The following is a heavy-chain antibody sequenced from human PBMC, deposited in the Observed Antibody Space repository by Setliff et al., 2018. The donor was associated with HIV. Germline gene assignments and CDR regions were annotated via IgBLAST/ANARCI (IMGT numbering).Heavy chain of an antibody. CDR3: ARSFPYYYESSGLYAMDV. J-gene: IGHJ6*02. CDR2: INSDGSSI. Sequence: GGSLRLSCAASGFIFSNYWMHWVRQAPGKGLVWVSRINSDGSSISYADSVKGRFTISRDNAKNSLYLQMNSLRAEDTAIYFCARSFPYYYESSGLYAMDVWGQGTTVTVSS. CDR1: GFIFSNYW. V-gene: IGHV3-74*01. D-gene: IGHD3-22*01.